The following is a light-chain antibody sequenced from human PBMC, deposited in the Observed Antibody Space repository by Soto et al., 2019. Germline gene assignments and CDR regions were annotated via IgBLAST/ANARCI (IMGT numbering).Light chain of an antibody. CDR3: QQYNSWPVT. J-gene: IGKJ4*01. Sequence: EIVMTQSPATLSVSPGERVVLSCRATQTVTNKLAWYQQKPGQAPRLLIYDASIRATGIPARFSGSGSGTEFTLTISSLQSEDFVPYYCQQYNSWPVTFGGGTKVEIK. CDR1: QTVTNK. V-gene: IGKV3-15*01. CDR2: DAS.